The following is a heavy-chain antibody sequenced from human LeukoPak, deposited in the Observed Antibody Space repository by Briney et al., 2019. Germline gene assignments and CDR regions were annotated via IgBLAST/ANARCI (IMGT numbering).Heavy chain of an antibody. V-gene: IGHV4-34*01. D-gene: IGHD1-26*01. J-gene: IGHJ4*02. CDR1: GGSFRGYY. CDR2: INHSGST. CDR3: ARWEGGSYYYFDY. Sequence: SETLSLTCAVYGGSFRGYYWSWIRQPPRKGLEWIGEINHSGSTNYNPSLKSRVTISVDTSKNQFSLKLSSVTAADTAVYYRARWEGGSYYYFDYWGQGTLVTVSS.